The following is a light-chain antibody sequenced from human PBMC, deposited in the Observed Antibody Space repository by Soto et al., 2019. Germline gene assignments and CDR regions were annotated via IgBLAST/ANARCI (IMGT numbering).Light chain of an antibody. Sequence: DIQMTQSPSTLSASVGDRVTITCRASQRISSWLAWYQQKPGKAPKLLIYDASSLESGVPSRFSDSGSGTEFTLTISSLQPDDFATYYCQQYNSYPRTFGQGTKVDIK. CDR2: DAS. J-gene: IGKJ1*01. CDR1: QRISSW. V-gene: IGKV1-5*01. CDR3: QQYNSYPRT.